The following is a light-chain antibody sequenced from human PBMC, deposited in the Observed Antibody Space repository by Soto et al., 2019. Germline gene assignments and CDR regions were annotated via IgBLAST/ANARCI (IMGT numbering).Light chain of an antibody. J-gene: IGKJ1*01. V-gene: IGKV3-20*01. CDR1: QSVSNNY. CDR2: GAS. Sequence: EIVLTQSPGTLSLSPGERATLSCRASQSVSNNYLAWYQQKPGQAPRLLIYGASSRVTDIPDRFSGSGSGTHITLTISRLEPEDFAVYYCQQYDGSQWTIRQRPNVEIK. CDR3: QQYDGSQWT.